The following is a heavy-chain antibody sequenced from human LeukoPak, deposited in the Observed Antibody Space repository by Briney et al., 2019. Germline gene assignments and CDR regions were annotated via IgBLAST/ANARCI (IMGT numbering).Heavy chain of an antibody. Sequence: SVKVSCKASGYTFTGYYMHWVRQAPGQGLEWMGGIIPIFGTANYAQKFQGRVTITADESTSTAYMELSSLRSEDTAVYYCARGLGYSGSYRTDYWGQGTLVTVSS. V-gene: IGHV1-69*13. J-gene: IGHJ4*02. CDR1: GYTFTGYY. CDR2: IIPIFGTA. CDR3: ARGLGYSGSYRTDY. D-gene: IGHD1-26*01.